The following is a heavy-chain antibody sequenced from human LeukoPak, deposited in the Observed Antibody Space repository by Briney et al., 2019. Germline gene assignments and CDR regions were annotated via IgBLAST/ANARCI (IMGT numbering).Heavy chain of an antibody. D-gene: IGHD3-22*01. Sequence: GGSLILSCAASGFTFSDYYMSWIRQAPGKGLEWVSYISSSSSYTNYADSVKGRFTISRDNAKNSLYLQMNSLRAEDTAVYYCARDAENYYDSSGYFDYWGQGTLVTVSS. CDR3: ARDAENYYDSSGYFDY. CDR2: ISSSSSYT. J-gene: IGHJ4*02. CDR1: GFTFSDYY. V-gene: IGHV3-11*05.